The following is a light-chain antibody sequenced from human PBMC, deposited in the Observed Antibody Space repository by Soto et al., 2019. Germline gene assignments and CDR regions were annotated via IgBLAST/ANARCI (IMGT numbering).Light chain of an antibody. CDR3: LQDYSYPRT. CDR1: QTISSW. V-gene: IGKV1-5*03. Sequence: DIQMTQSPSTLSGSVGARLTMTRRASQTISSWLAWYQQKPGKARKLLIYEAYSLQSGVPSRFSGSGSGTEFTLTITGLQPEDFGTYYCLQDYSYPRTVGPGTKVDIK. CDR2: EAY. J-gene: IGKJ1*01.